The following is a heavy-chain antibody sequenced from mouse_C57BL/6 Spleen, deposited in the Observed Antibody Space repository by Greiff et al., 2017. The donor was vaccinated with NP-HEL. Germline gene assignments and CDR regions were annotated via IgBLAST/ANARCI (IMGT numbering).Heavy chain of an antibody. CDR3: ARSYASYAMDY. CDR2: ICDGGSYT. D-gene: IGHD2-12*01. V-gene: IGHV5-4*01. J-gene: IGHJ4*01. Sequence: GQVVESGGGLVKPGGSLKLSCAASGFTFSSYAMSWVRQTPEKRLEWVATICDGGSYTHYSDHVKGRFTITRDNAKNNLYLQMSHLKSEDTAIDYCARSYASYAMDYWGQGTSVTVSS. CDR1: GFTFSSYA.